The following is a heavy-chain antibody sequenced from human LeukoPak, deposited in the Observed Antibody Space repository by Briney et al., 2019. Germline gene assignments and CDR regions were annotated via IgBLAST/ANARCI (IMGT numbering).Heavy chain of an antibody. CDR3: AKVGLGNTAIHI. CDR1: GYTFPNYD. D-gene: IGHD5-18*01. V-gene: IGHV1-8*01. Sequence: ASVKVSCKASGYTFPNYDINWVRQATGQGLEWMGWMNFNSGNTGYAQKFQGRVTMTTNTAMSTVYMELSSLKSEDTAIYYCAKVGLGNTAIHIWGQGTMVTVSS. J-gene: IGHJ3*02. CDR2: MNFNSGNT.